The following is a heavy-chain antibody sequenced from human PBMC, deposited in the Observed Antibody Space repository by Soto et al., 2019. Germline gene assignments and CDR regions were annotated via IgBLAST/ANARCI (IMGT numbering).Heavy chain of an antibody. CDR1: GFTLSSYA. CDR2: ISGSGEST. V-gene: IGHV3-23*01. D-gene: IGHD3-3*01. Sequence: PGGSLRLSCAASGFTLSSYAMSWVRQAPGKGLEWVSGISGSGESTYYADSVKGRFTISRDNSRNTLYLQMHSLRAEDTAAYYCAKDPLLKRGRDFWGQGTLVTVSS. J-gene: IGHJ4*02. CDR3: AKDPLLKRGRDF.